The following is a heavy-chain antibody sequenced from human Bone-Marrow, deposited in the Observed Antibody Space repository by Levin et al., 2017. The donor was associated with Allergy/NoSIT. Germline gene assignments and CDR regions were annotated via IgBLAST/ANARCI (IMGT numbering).Heavy chain of an antibody. CDR2: IHYSGIT. D-gene: IGHD3-10*01. CDR1: GDSISSYF. CDR3: AREGDYYASGDYYNKGLFDP. V-gene: IGHV4-59*01. J-gene: IGHJ5*02. Sequence: SETLSLTCTVSGDSISSYFWTWVRQPPGKGLEYIGHIHYSGITKYNPSLESRVTISIDTSKNDFSLTLTSVTAADTAVYYCAREGDYYASGDYYNKGLFDPWGQGTLVTVSA.